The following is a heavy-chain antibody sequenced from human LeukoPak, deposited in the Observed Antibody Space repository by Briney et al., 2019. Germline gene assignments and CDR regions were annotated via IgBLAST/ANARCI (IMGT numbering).Heavy chain of an antibody. CDR2: ISGSGGST. CDR1: GFTFSSYA. CDR3: AKDPNSSGWYGGAY. Sequence: PGGSLRLSCAASGFTFSSYAMSWVRQAPGKGLEWVSAISGSGGSTYYADSVKGRFTISRDNSKNTLYLQMNSLRAEDTAVYYCAKDPNSSGWYGGAYWGLGTLVTVSS. V-gene: IGHV3-23*01. J-gene: IGHJ4*02. D-gene: IGHD6-19*01.